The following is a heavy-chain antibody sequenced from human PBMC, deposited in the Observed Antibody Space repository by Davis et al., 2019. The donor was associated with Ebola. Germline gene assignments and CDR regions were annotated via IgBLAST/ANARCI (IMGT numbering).Heavy chain of an antibody. CDR1: GYSFTSYW. J-gene: IGHJ5*02. V-gene: IGHV5-51*01. CDR2: IYPGDSDT. D-gene: IGHD3-10*01. Sequence: KVSCKGSGYSFTSYWIGWVRQMPGKGLEWMGIIYPGDSDTRYSPSFQGQVTISADKSISTAYLQWSSLKASDTAMYYCARRYSDYYGSGSYYYWFDPWGQGTLVTVSS. CDR3: ARRYSDYYGSGSYYYWFDP.